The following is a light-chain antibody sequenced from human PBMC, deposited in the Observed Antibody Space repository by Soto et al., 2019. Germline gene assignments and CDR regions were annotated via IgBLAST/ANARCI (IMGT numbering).Light chain of an antibody. CDR3: RQSYSSPRT. CDR1: QSISSY. Sequence: GDIDTITCRASQSISSYLNWYQQKPGKAPKLLIYAASSLQSGVPSRFGGSGSGTDFTLTISSLQPEDFATYYRRQSYSSPRTLGQGTKVDIK. J-gene: IGKJ1*01. CDR2: AAS. V-gene: IGKV1-39*01.